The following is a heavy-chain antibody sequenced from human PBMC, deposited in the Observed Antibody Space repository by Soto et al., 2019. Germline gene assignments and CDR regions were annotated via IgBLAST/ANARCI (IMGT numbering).Heavy chain of an antibody. D-gene: IGHD3-9*01. Sequence: ASETLSLTCTVSGSSISSSSYYWGWIRQPPGKGLEWIGSIYYSGNTYYNPSLKSRVTISVDTAKNQFSLKLSSVTAEDTAVYYCARDYYDILTGYPNWFDPWGQGTLVTVSS. CDR1: GSSISSSSYY. CDR3: ARDYYDILTGYPNWFDP. CDR2: IYYSGNT. V-gene: IGHV4-39*02. J-gene: IGHJ5*02.